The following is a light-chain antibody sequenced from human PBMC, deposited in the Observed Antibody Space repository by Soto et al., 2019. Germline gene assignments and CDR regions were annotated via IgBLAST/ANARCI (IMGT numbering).Light chain of an antibody. Sequence: QSVLTQPPSGSGTPGQRVTLSCSGSSSNIGSSTVNWDQQFPGTAPKVLIYNNDQRPSGVPARFSGSKSGTSASLAISGLPSEDEADYYCAAWNDSQKGWVFSGGTQLTVL. CDR1: SSNIGSST. J-gene: IGLJ3*02. CDR3: AAWNDSQKGWV. CDR2: NND. V-gene: IGLV1-44*01.